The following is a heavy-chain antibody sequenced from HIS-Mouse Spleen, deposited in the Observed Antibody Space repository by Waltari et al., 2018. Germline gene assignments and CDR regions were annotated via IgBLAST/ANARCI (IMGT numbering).Heavy chain of an antibody. V-gene: IGHV3-30*18. J-gene: IGHJ3*02. Sequence: SSYGMHWVIRQAPGTGLEWVAVISYDGSNKYYADSVKGRFTISRDKSRHTLYLQMNSLRAEDTAVYDCAKYILSSSSSDAFDIWGQGTMVTVSS. D-gene: IGHD6-6*01. CDR3: AKYILSSSSSDAFDI. CDR2: ISYDGSNK. CDR1: SSYG.